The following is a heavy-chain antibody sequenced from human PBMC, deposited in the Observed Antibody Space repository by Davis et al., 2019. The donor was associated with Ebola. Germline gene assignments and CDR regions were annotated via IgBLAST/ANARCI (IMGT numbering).Heavy chain of an antibody. CDR1: GFTFYNYA. CDR2: ISASGDRT. J-gene: IGHJ4*02. V-gene: IGHV3-23*01. Sequence: GESLKISCAASGFTFYNYAITWVRQAPGKGLEWVSSISASGDRTYYADSVRGRFTISRDNSKNTLYLQMDSLTDEDTAVYFCARDSFQSYSNYGRPDYWGQGTLVTVSS. CDR3: ARDSFQSYSNYGRPDY. D-gene: IGHD4-11*01.